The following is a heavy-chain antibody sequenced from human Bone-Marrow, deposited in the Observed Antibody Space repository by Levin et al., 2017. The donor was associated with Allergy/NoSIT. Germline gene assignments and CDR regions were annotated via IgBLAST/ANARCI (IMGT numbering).Heavy chain of an antibody. V-gene: IGHV5-10-1*01. J-gene: IGHJ2*01. CDR1: AYRSTNYW. CDR2: IDPTGSYV. D-gene: IGHD5-12*01. CDR3: ATTPRGFDLNWYFDF. Sequence: GGSLRLSCGSSAYRSTNYWINWVRQMPGKGLEWMGKIDPTGSYVDYSPAFQSRVTISADKSIVTAYLQGSSLRASDTAIYYCATTPRGFDLNWYFDFWGRGTLVTVSS.